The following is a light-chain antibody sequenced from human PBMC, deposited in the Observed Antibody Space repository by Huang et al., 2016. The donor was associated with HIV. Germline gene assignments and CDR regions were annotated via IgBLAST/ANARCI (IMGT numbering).Light chain of an antibody. V-gene: IGKV1-33*01. CDR1: QDIGKY. CDR3: QHYDSLPPWT. Sequence: DIQMTQSPSSLSASVGDRVTITCQASQDIGKYLNWYQQKPGQVPKLLIFDASNLETGVPSRFSGSGSGTDFTFTITTLQPEDIATYYYQHYDSLPPWTFGQGTRVQI. J-gene: IGKJ1*01. CDR2: DAS.